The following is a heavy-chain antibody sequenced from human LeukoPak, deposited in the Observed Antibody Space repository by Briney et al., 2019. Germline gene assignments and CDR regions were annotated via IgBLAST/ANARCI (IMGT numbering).Heavy chain of an antibody. J-gene: IGHJ3*02. Sequence: GASVKVSCKASGYTFTSYAMHWVRQAPGQRLEWMGWINAGNGNTKYSQKFQGRVTITRDTSASTAYMELSSLRSEDTAVYYCARENIRGDYVWGSYRHDAFDIWGQGTMVTVSS. CDR1: GYTFTSYA. CDR2: INAGNGNT. D-gene: IGHD3-16*02. CDR3: ARENIRGDYVWGSYRHDAFDI. V-gene: IGHV1-3*01.